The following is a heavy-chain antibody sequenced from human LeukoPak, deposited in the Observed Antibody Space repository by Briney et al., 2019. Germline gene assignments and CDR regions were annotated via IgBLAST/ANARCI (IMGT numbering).Heavy chain of an antibody. CDR3: ARVGGGGSCYLYFQH. V-gene: IGHV1-18*01. CDR1: GYTFTNYG. CDR2: ISAYNGNT. D-gene: IGHD2-15*01. Sequence: ASVKVSCKTSGYTFTNYGISWVRPAPGQGLECMGWISAYNGNTNYAQKLQGRVTMTTDTSTSTAYMELRSLRSDDTAVYYCARVGGGGSCYLYFQHWGQGTLVTVSS. J-gene: IGHJ1*01.